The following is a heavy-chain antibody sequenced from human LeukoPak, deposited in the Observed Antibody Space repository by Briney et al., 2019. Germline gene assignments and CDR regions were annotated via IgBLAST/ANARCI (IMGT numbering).Heavy chain of an antibody. CDR1: GFTFSSYA. J-gene: IGHJ5*02. CDR3: GRDFLGESGAGGP. D-gene: IGHD3-10*01. Sequence: PGGSLRLSCTASGFTFSSYAMNWVRQAPGEALEWASSISPSGSLTWHADSVKGRFTISRDNAKNSVHLQMTNLRVDDTAVYYCGRDFLGESGAGGPWGQGILVTVSS. CDR2: ISPSGSLT. V-gene: IGHV3-21*01.